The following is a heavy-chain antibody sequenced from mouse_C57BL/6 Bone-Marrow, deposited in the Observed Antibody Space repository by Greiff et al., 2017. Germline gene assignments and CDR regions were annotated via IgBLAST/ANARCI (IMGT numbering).Heavy chain of an antibody. J-gene: IGHJ3*01. CDR3: AREGGLYYGNYGRFAY. CDR1: GFTFSSYA. V-gene: IGHV5-4*01. CDR2: ISDGGSYT. D-gene: IGHD2-1*01. Sequence: EVKLMESGGGLVKPGGSLKLSCAASGFTFSSYAMSWVRRTPEKRLEWVATISDGGSYTYYPDNVKGRFTISRDNAKNNLYLQMSHLKSEDTAMYYRAREGGLYYGNYGRFAYWGQGTLVTVSA.